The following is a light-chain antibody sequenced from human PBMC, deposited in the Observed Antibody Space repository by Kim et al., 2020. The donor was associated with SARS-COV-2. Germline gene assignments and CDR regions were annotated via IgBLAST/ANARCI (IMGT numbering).Light chain of an antibody. CDR1: KLGDKY. Sequence: VSQGQTASITCSGDKLGDKYASWYQQKSGQSPVLVIYQDTKRPSGIPERFSGSNSGNTATLTISGTQAMDEADYYCQTWDSSTPVVFGGGTQLTVL. CDR3: QTWDSSTPVV. V-gene: IGLV3-1*01. J-gene: IGLJ2*01. CDR2: QDT.